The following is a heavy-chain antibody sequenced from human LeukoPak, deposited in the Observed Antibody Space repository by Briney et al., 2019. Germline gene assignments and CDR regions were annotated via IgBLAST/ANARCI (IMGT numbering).Heavy chain of an antibody. V-gene: IGHV3-23*01. Sequence: PGGSLRLSCAASGFTFSSYGMSWVRQAPGKGLEWVSAISGSGGSTYYADSVKGRFTISRDNAKNSLYLQMNSLRAEDTAVYYCARDWGLNWFDPWGQGTLVTASS. J-gene: IGHJ5*02. CDR2: ISGSGGST. CDR1: GFTFSSYG. D-gene: IGHD2-21*01. CDR3: ARDWGLNWFDP.